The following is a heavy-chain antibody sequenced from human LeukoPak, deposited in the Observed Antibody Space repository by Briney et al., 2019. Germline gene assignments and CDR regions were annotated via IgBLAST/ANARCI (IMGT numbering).Heavy chain of an antibody. Sequence: ASVKVSCKASGYTFTGYNMHSVRQAPGQGLGWMGWINPNSGGTNYAQTFQGRVTMTRDTSISTAYMELSRLRSDDTAVYYCARAILRYFGVYYYGMDVWGQGTTVTVSS. CDR1: GYTFTGYN. J-gene: IGHJ6*02. CDR2: INPNSGGT. D-gene: IGHD3-9*01. CDR3: ARAILRYFGVYYYGMDV. V-gene: IGHV1-2*02.